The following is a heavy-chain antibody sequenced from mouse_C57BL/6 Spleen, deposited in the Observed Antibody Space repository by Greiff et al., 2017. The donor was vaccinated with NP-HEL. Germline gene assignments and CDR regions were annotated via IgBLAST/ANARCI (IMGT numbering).Heavy chain of an antibody. CDR2: IYPGSGNT. Sequence: QVQLQQSGPELVKPGASVKISCKASGYSFTSYYIHWVKQRPGQGLEWIGWIYPGSGNTKYNEKFKGKATLTADTSSSTAYMQLSSLTSEDSAVYYCARCTTVVGDFDYWGQGTTLTVSS. CDR3: ARCTTVVGDFDY. V-gene: IGHV1-66*01. J-gene: IGHJ2*01. CDR1: GYSFTSYY. D-gene: IGHD1-1*01.